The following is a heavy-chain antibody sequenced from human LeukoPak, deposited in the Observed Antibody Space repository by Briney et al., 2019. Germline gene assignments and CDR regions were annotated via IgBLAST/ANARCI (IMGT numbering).Heavy chain of an antibody. CDR2: ISSSSSYI. J-gene: IGHJ4*02. D-gene: IGHD6-6*01. CDR1: GFTFSSYS. Sequence: GGSLRLSCAASGFTFSSYSMSWVRQAPGKGLEWVSSISSSSSYIYYADSVKGRFTISRDNAKNSLYLQMNSLRAEDTAVYYCARYRDRYSSSSTGRDYWGQGTLVTVSS. V-gene: IGHV3-21*01. CDR3: ARYRDRYSSSSTGRDY.